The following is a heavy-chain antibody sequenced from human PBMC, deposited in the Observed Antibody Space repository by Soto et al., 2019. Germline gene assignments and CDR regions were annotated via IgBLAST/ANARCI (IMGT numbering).Heavy chain of an antibody. CDR3: ARDRGSYGMDV. CDR1: GDSISVGYY. V-gene: IGHV4-31*03. CDR2: VSPSATT. Sequence: QVQLQESGPGLVKPSQNLSLTSTVSGDSISVGYYWSWIRQHPGKGLEWIGYVSPSATTYYHPSLKSRVSISTDTSKNQFSLEVSSVTAADTAVYYCARDRGSYGMDVWGQGTTVTVSS. J-gene: IGHJ6*02.